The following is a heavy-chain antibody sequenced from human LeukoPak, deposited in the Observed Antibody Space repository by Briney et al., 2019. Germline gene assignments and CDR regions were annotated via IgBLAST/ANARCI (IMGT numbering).Heavy chain of an antibody. CDR2: VSGSGGST. Sequence: GGSLRLSCAASGFTFSRYAMSLVRQAPGKGLEWVSAVSGSGGSTYYADSVKGLFAISRDNSRNTLYLQMNSLRAEDTAVYYCAKRMIRGVNHDAFDLWGQGTMVTVSS. V-gene: IGHV3-23*01. CDR3: AKRMIRGVNHDAFDL. D-gene: IGHD3-10*01. J-gene: IGHJ3*01. CDR1: GFTFSRYA.